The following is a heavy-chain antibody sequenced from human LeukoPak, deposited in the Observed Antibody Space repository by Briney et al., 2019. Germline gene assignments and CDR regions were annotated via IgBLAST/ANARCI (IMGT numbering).Heavy chain of an antibody. J-gene: IGHJ4*02. CDR3: AKHYYDSTGYATFDY. CDR1: GFTFSSYG. CDR2: ISYDGSNK. V-gene: IGHV3-30*18. Sequence: GGSLRLSCAASGFTFSSYGMHWVRQAPGKGLEWVAVISYDGSNKYYADSVKGRFTISRDNSKNTLYLQMNSLRADDTALYYCAKHYYDSTGYATFDYWGQGTLVTVSS. D-gene: IGHD3-22*01.